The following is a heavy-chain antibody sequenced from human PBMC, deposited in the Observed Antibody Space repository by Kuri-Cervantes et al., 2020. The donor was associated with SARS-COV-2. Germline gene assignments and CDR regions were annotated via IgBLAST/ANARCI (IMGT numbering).Heavy chain of an antibody. V-gene: IGHV3-30*18. CDR3: AKETGAAGSSWMSYFDN. J-gene: IGHJ4*02. CDR1: GFTLGNHG. CDR2: ISIDGTIT. D-gene: IGHD6-13*01. Sequence: GESLKISCAASGFTLGNHGMHWVRQAPGKGLEWLAVISIDGTITHYADSVKGRFTISRDNSKSTLYLEMNSLRDEDTGVYYCAKETGAAGSSWMSYFDNWGLGTQVTVSS.